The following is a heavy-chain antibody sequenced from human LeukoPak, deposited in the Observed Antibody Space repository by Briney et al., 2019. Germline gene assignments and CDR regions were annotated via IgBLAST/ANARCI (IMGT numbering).Heavy chain of an antibody. CDR2: ISYDGSNK. CDR3: AREYYDILTGYYSLSYYYGMDV. Sequence: GRSLRLSCAASGFTFSSYGMHWVRQAPGKGLEWVAVISYDGSNKYYADSVKGRFTISRDNSKNTLYLQMNSLRAEDTAVYYCAREYYDILTGYYSLSYYYGMDVWGQGTTVTVSS. D-gene: IGHD3-9*01. CDR1: GFTFSSYG. J-gene: IGHJ6*02. V-gene: IGHV3-30*03.